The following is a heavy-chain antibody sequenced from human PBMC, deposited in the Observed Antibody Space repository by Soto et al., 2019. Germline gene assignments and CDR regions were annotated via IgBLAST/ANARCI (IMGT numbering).Heavy chain of an antibody. Sequence: EVQLVESGGGLVQPGGSLRLSCAASGFTFSTYWMHWVRQAPGRGLVWVSRINPDGSSISYADSVKGRFTISRDNARDTLYLQMISLRAEDTAVYHCARDPPGTGLDYWGQGTLVTVSS. CDR3: ARDPPGTGLDY. CDR2: INPDGSSI. V-gene: IGHV3-74*01. J-gene: IGHJ4*02. CDR1: GFTFSTYW. D-gene: IGHD1-1*01.